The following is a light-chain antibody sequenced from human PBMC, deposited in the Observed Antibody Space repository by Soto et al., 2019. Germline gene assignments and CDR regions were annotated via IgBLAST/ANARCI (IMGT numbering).Light chain of an antibody. V-gene: IGLV3-1*01. CDR3: QAWDSSTYV. CDR1: KLGDKY. Sequence: SYELTQPPSVSVSPGQTASITCSRDKLGDKYACWYQQKPGQSPVLVIYQDSKRPSGIPERFSGSNSGNTATLTISGTQAMDEADYYCQAWDSSTYVFGTGTKATVL. CDR2: QDS. J-gene: IGLJ1*01.